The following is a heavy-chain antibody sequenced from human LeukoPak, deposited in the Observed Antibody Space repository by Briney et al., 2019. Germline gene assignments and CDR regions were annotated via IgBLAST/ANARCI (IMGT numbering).Heavy chain of an antibody. D-gene: IGHD3-3*02. J-gene: IGHJ4*02. Sequence: PGKSLRLSCAASGFTFSNYAIPWVRQAPGKGLEWVAAISYDGNNKYYADSVKGRFTISRDNSKNTLFLQIHSLRAEDTALYYCTTDISLFDYWGQGTLVTVSS. CDR2: ISYDGNNK. V-gene: IGHV3-30*04. CDR1: GFTFSNYA. CDR3: TTDISLFDY.